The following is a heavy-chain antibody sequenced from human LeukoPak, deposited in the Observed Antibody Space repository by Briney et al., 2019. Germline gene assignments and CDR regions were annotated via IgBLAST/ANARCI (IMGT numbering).Heavy chain of an antibody. J-gene: IGHJ4*02. Sequence: GGSLRLSCAASGFTFSNYAMNWVSQAPGKGLEWVSGISGSSATTYYADSVKGRFTISRDNSKNTLYLQMNSLRGDDTAVYYCANPQSRGYDYLDYWGQGTLVTVSS. CDR1: GFTFSNYA. D-gene: IGHD5-12*01. CDR2: ISGSSATT. V-gene: IGHV3-23*01. CDR3: ANPQSRGYDYLDY.